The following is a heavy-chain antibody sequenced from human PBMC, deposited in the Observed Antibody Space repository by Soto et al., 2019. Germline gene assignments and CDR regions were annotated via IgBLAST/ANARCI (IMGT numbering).Heavy chain of an antibody. CDR1: GGSISSGDYY. CDR2: IYYSGST. CDR3: ARALGDTYYYGMDV. V-gene: IGHV4-30-4*01. D-gene: IGHD2-21*02. Sequence: SETLSLTCTVSGGSISSGDYYWSWIRQPPGKGLEWIGYIYYSGSTYYNPSLKSRVTISVDTSKNQFSLKLSSVTAADTAVYYCARALGDTYYYGMDVWGQGTTVTVSS. J-gene: IGHJ6*02.